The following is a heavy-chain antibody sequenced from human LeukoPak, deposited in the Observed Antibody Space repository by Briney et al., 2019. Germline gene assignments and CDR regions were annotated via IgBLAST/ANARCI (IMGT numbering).Heavy chain of an antibody. Sequence: GGSLRLSCAASGFTVSSNFMCWGRQAPGEVLELVAITYNVGDKNYADSVKGRFTISRDNSKNTLSLQMNSLRADDTAVYYCARKNHLFNAAFDIWGQGTVVTVSS. CDR2: TYNVGDK. D-gene: IGHD1-14*01. CDR3: ARKNHLFNAAFDI. V-gene: IGHV3-53*01. CDR1: GFTVSSNF. J-gene: IGHJ3*02.